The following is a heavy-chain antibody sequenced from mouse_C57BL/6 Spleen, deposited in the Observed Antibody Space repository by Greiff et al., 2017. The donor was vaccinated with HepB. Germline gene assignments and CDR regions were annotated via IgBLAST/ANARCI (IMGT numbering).Heavy chain of an antibody. CDR2: ISDGGSYT. D-gene: IGHD4-1*01. CDR1: GFTFSSYA. V-gene: IGHV5-4*01. J-gene: IGHJ1*03. CDR3: ARAAGTRYWYFDV. Sequence: EVQGVESGGGLVKPGGSLKLSCAASGFTFSSYAMSWVRQTPEKRLEWVATISDGGSYTYYPDNVKGRFTISRDNAKNNLYLQMSHLKSEDTAMYYCARAAGTRYWYFDVWGTGTTVTVSS.